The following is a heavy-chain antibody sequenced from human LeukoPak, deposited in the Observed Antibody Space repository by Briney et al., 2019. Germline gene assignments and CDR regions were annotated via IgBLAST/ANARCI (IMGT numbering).Heavy chain of an antibody. CDR2: ISSSSSYM. CDR3: ARGPITGTTYFDY. D-gene: IGHD1-7*01. J-gene: IGHJ4*02. Sequence: GSLRLSCAASGFTFSSYSMNWVRQVPGKGLEWVSSISSSSSYMYYADSVKGRFTISRDNAKNSLYLQMNSLRAEDTAVYYCARGPITGTTYFDYWGQGALVTVSS. CDR1: GFTFSSYS. V-gene: IGHV3-21*01.